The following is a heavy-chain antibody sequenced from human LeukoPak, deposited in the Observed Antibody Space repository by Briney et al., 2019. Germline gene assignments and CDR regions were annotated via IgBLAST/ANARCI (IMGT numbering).Heavy chain of an antibody. Sequence: GEPLEISCKGSGYTFTSYWIAWVRQMPGKGLEWMGIIYPGDSDTRYSPSFQGQVTISADKSISTAYLQWSSLKASDTAMYYCARHGASYYFEYWGQGTLVTVSS. CDR1: GYTFTSYW. J-gene: IGHJ4*02. CDR2: IYPGDSDT. CDR3: ARHGASYYFEY. D-gene: IGHD3-16*02. V-gene: IGHV5-51*01.